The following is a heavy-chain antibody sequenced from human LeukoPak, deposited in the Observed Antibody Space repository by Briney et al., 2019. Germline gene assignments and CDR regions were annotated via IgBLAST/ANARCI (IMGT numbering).Heavy chain of an antibody. Sequence: GGSLTLSCAASGFTFDDFDMHWVRQAPGKGLEWVSGISWNSGSIGYADSVKGRFTISRDNAKNSLYLQMNSLRAEDTALYYCAKVGSSGTKESDYWGQGTLVTVSS. V-gene: IGHV3-9*01. CDR2: ISWNSGSI. CDR1: GFTFDDFD. D-gene: IGHD6-6*01. CDR3: AKVGSSGTKESDY. J-gene: IGHJ4*02.